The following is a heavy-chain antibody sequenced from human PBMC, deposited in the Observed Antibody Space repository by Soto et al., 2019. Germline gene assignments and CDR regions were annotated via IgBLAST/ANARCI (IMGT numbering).Heavy chain of an antibody. D-gene: IGHD5-12*01. Sequence: ASVKVSCKASGYTFTSYAMHWVRQAPGQRLEWMGWINAGNGNTKYSQKFQGRVTITRDTSASTAYMELSSLRSEDTAVYYCARSDGYNYSFDYWGQGTLVTVSS. J-gene: IGHJ4*02. CDR1: GYTFTSYA. CDR2: INAGNGNT. CDR3: ARSDGYNYSFDY. V-gene: IGHV1-3*01.